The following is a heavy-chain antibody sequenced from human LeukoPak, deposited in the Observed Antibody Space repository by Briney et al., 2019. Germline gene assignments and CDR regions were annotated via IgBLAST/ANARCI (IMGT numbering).Heavy chain of an antibody. J-gene: IGHJ4*02. CDR2: ISSRGSDK. Sequence: QPGGSLILSFAASGFTFSSYGMQWGRQAPGKGLGGVALISSRGSDKYYADSGKGLFTFSSDNTKNPLHLKMNRLGDETTAEYYCAKDREGGWLLGHWGQGTLVTVSS. V-gene: IGHV3-30*18. D-gene: IGHD5-24*01. CDR3: AKDREGGWLLGH. CDR1: GFTFSSYG.